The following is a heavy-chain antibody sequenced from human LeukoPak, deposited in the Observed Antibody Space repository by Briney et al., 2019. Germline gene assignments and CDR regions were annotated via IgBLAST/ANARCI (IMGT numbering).Heavy chain of an antibody. J-gene: IGHJ6*02. CDR3: TRAAMVRGADFYYYGMDV. D-gene: IGHD3-10*01. V-gene: IGHV3-74*01. CDR1: RFTFRNIW. Sequence: GGSLRLSCAVSRFTFRNIWMHWVRQAPGKGLLWVSRITTDGTSTTYADSVKGRFTIAGDNAKNTLYLQMNSLRAEDTAVYFCTRAAMVRGADFYYYGMDVWGQGTTVTVSS. CDR2: ITTDGTST.